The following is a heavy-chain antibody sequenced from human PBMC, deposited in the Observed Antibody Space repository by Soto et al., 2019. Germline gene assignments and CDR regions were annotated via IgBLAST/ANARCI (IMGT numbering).Heavy chain of an antibody. D-gene: IGHD2-2*01. CDR1: GYTFTSYG. Sequence: ASVKVSCTASGYTFTSYGISWVRQAPGQGLEWMGWISAYNGNTNYAQKLQGRVTMTTDTSTSTAYMELRSLRSDDTAVYYCARTGKSLGYCSSTSCYHWFDPWGQGTLVTVSS. CDR3: ARTGKSLGYCSSTSCYHWFDP. CDR2: ISAYNGNT. J-gene: IGHJ5*02. V-gene: IGHV1-18*01.